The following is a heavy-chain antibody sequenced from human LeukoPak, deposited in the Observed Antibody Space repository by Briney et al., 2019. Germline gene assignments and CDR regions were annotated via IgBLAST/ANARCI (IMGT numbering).Heavy chain of an antibody. V-gene: IGHV4-30-4*02. CDR2: IYYSGST. J-gene: IGHJ3*02. CDR1: GGSVSSGDYY. Sequence: SETLSLTCTVSGGSVSSGDYYWTWIRQPPGKGLEWIGYIYYSGSTYYSPSLKSRVTISVDTSKNQFSLKLSSVTAADTAVYYCAGGRRDAFDIWGQGTMVTVSS. CDR3: AGGRRDAFDI.